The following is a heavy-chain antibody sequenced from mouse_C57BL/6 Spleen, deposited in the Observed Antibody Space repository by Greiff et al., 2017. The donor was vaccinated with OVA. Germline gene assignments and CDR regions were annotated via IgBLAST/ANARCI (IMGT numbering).Heavy chain of an antibody. D-gene: IGHD1-1*01. V-gene: IGHV5-12*01. Sequence: EVKLVESGGGLVQPGGSLKLSCAASGFTFSAYYMYWVRQTPEKRLGWVAYISNGGGSTYYPDTVKGRFTISRDNATNTLYLQMSRLKSADTAMYYCARQLLHYYAMDYWGQGTSVTVSS. CDR1: GFTFSAYY. CDR2: ISNGGGST. CDR3: ARQLLHYYAMDY. J-gene: IGHJ4*01.